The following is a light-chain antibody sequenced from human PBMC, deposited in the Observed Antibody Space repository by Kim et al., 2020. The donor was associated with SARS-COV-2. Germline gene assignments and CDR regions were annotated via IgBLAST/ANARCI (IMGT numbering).Light chain of an antibody. Sequence: SPWVRATLSCRSSQSVSITILSSYQQNPGQAPSLLIFGAARRATGIPERCIGGSSGTDVTLTVSRRVPEDFAVYYCQQYDNSLFTFGEGTKVDIK. V-gene: IGKV3-20*01. CDR2: GAA. CDR1: QSVSITI. J-gene: IGKJ4*01. CDR3: QQYDNSLFT.